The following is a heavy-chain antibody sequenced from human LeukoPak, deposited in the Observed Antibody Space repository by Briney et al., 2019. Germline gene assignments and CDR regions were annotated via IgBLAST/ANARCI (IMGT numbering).Heavy chain of an antibody. J-gene: IGHJ5*02. CDR3: ARICASEDENWFDP. Sequence: GGSLRLSCAASGFTVSSNYMSWVRQAPGKGLEWVSVIYSGGSTYYADSVKGRFTISRHNSKNTLYLQMNSLRAEDTAVYHCARICASEDENWFDPWGQGTLVTVSS. V-gene: IGHV3-53*04. D-gene: IGHD2-15*01. CDR2: IYSGGST. CDR1: GFTVSSNY.